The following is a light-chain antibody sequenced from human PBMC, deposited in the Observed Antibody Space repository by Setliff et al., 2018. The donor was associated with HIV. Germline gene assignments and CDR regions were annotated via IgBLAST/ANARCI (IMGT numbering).Light chain of an antibody. Sequence: QSALTQPASVSGSPGQSTTISCTGTSSDVGGYNYVSWYQQHPGKVPKLMIYEVSNRPSGVSNRFSGSKSGNTASLTISGLQAEDEAYYYCMSYTSSSTLVFGTGTKGTVL. CDR3: MSYTSSSTLV. J-gene: IGLJ1*01. CDR1: SSDVGGYNY. V-gene: IGLV2-14*01. CDR2: EVS.